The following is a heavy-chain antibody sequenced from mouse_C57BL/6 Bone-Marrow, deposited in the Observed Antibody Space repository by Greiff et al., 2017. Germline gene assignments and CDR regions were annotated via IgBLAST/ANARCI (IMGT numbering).Heavy chain of an antibody. CDR1: GYTFTSYW. V-gene: IGHV1-64*01. J-gene: IGHJ1*03. CDR2: IHPNSGST. Sequence: QVHVKQPGAELVKPGASVKLSCKASGYTFTSYWMHWVKQRPGQGLEWIGMIHPNSGSTNYNEKFKSKATLTVDKSSSTAYMQLSSLTSEDSAVYYCARLFWYCDVWGTGTTVTVSS. CDR3: ARLFWYCDV.